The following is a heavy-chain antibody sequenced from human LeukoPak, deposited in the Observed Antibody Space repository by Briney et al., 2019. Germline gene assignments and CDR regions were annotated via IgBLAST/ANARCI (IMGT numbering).Heavy chain of an antibody. V-gene: IGHV1-8*01. CDR1: GYTFTSYD. D-gene: IGHD4-23*01. CDR3: ARVRWENGFYLDY. CDR2: MNPNSGNT. Sequence: ASVKVSCKASGYTFTSYDINWVRQATGQVLEWIGWMNPNSGNTGYAQKFQGRVTMTRNTSISTAYMELSSLRSEDTAVYYCARVRWENGFYLDYWGQGTLVTVSS. J-gene: IGHJ4*02.